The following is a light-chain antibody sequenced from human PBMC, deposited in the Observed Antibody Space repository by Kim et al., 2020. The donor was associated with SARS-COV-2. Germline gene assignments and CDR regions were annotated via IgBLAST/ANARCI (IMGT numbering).Light chain of an antibody. CDR3: QQYNKWPLT. Sequence: VPLGDRAPLSGRASENVYINVTGYQQNPGQAPRLLICDASTGATDTPARFSGSGSGTEFSLTISSLQSEDFALYYCQQYNKWPLTFGGGTKVDIK. J-gene: IGKJ4*01. CDR1: ENVYIN. V-gene: IGKV3-15*01. CDR2: DAS.